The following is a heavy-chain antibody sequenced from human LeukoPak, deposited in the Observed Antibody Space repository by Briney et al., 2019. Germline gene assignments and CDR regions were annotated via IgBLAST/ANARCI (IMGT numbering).Heavy chain of an antibody. CDR3: AKDGVESGWDIHFDY. CDR2: ISGSGGST. D-gene: IGHD6-19*01. V-gene: IGHV3-23*01. Sequence: PGGSLRLSCAASGFTFSSYAMSWVRQAPRKGLEWVSAISGSGGSTYYADSVKGRFTISRDNSKNTLYLQMNSLRAEDTAVYYCAKDGVESGWDIHFDYWGQGTLVTVSS. J-gene: IGHJ4*02. CDR1: GFTFSSYA.